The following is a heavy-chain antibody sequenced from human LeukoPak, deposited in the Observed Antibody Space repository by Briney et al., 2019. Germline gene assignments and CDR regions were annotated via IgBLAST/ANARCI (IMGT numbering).Heavy chain of an antibody. Sequence: PSQTLSLTCTVSGGSISSGGYYWSWIRQPPGKGLEWIGYIYHSGSTYYNPSLKSRVTISVDTSKNQFSLKLSSVTAADTAVYYCARHPTLNYYGSGSYYAFDIWGQGTMVTVSS. D-gene: IGHD3-10*01. CDR2: IYHSGST. J-gene: IGHJ3*02. CDR1: GGSISSGGYY. V-gene: IGHV4-30-2*05. CDR3: ARHPTLNYYGSGSYYAFDI.